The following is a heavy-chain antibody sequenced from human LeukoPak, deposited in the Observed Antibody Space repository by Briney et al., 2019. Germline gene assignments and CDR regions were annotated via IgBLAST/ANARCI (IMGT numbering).Heavy chain of an antibody. D-gene: IGHD1-26*01. Sequence: GGSLRLSCAASGFTVSSNYMSWVRQAPGKGLEWVSVIYSGGSTYYADSVKGRFTISRDNSKNTLYPQMNSLRAEDTAVYYCARVSGSYPVGAFDIWGQGTMVTVSS. J-gene: IGHJ3*02. CDR2: IYSGGST. V-gene: IGHV3-66*01. CDR1: GFTVSSNY. CDR3: ARVSGSYPVGAFDI.